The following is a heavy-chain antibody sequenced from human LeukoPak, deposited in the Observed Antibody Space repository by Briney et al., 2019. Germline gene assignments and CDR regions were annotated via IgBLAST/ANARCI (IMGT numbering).Heavy chain of an antibody. CDR2: ISGSGAST. V-gene: IGHV3-23*01. D-gene: IGHD1-26*01. J-gene: IGHJ4*02. Sequence: GGSLRLSCAVSGFTFSSSWMHWVRQAPGKGLEWISGISGSGASTYYADSVTGRFTISRDNSRNTLYLQMNSLRGDDTAVYYCAKDVGKWESLHFFDYWGQGTLVTVSS. CDR3: AKDVGKWESLHFFDY. CDR1: GFTFSSSW.